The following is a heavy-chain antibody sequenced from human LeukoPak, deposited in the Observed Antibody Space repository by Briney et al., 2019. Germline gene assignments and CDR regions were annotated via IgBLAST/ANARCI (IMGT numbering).Heavy chain of an antibody. V-gene: IGHV3-30*04. Sequence: GGSLRLSCAVSGFTFTSYAIHWVRQAPGKGLEWVAVTSHDGSYKYYADSVKGRFTISRDNAKNSLYLQMNSLRAEDTAVYYCAELGITMIGGVWGKGTTVTISS. J-gene: IGHJ6*04. D-gene: IGHD3-10*02. CDR2: TSHDGSYK. CDR1: GFTFTSYA. CDR3: AELGITMIGGV.